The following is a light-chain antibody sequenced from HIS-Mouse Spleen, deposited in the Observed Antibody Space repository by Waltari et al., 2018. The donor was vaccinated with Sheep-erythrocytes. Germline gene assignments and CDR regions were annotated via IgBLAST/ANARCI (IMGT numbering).Light chain of an antibody. CDR2: KGS. CDR1: ALPKQY. CDR3: QSADSSGTWV. Sequence: SYELTQPPSVSVSPGQTARITCSGDALPKQYAYWYQQKPGQAPVLVIYKGSERPSGIPERFSGSSSGTTVTLTISGVQEEDEADYYCQSADSSGTWVFGGGTKLTVL. J-gene: IGLJ3*02. V-gene: IGLV3-25*03.